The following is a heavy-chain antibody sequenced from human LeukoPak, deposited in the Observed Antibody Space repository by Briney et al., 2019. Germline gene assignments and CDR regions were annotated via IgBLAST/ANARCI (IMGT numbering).Heavy chain of an antibody. CDR2: ISGSGGCT. CDR3: AKATTVTTKGGFDY. J-gene: IGHJ4*02. V-gene: IGHV3-23*01. Sequence: GGSLRLSCAASGFTFSSYAMSWVRQAPGKGLEWVSAISGSGGCTYYADSVKGRFTISRDNSKNTLYLQMNSLRAEDTAVYYCAKATTVTTKGGFDYWGQGTLVTVSS. CDR1: GFTFSSYA. D-gene: IGHD4-17*01.